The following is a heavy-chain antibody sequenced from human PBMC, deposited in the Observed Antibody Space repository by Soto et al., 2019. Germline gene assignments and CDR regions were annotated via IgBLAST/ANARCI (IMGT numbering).Heavy chain of an antibody. J-gene: IGHJ6*01. CDR1: GGTSSTSA. D-gene: IGHD3-3*02. CDR2: IMPIFRTA. Sequence: QVQVVQSGAEVKKPGSSVKVSCKTSGGTSSTSAISWVRQAPGQGLEWMGGIMPIFRTADYAQHFRGRVTITADASASTAYLELRSLTSEDTAVYYCARDKDRAQLGGNYYYVMDVWGQGTTVIVTS. V-gene: IGHV1-69*12. CDR3: ARDKDRAQLGGNYYYVMDV.